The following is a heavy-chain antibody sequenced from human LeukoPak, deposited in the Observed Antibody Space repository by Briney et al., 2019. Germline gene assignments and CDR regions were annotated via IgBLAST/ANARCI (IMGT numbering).Heavy chain of an antibody. Sequence: GASVKVSCKASGYTFTSYGISWVRQAPGQGLEWMGWISAYNGNTNYAQRLQGRVTMTTDTSTSTAYMELRSLRSDDTAVYYCARDPNYDFWSGFPIDYWGQGTLVTVSP. CDR1: GYTFTSYG. J-gene: IGHJ4*02. D-gene: IGHD3-3*01. CDR2: ISAYNGNT. CDR3: ARDPNYDFWSGFPIDY. V-gene: IGHV1-18*01.